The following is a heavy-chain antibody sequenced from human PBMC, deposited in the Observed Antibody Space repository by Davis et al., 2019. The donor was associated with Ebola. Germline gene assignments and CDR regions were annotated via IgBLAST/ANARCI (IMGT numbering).Heavy chain of an antibody. CDR3: ARLSPYCTSGICYDAFDF. D-gene: IGHD2-8*01. V-gene: IGHV4-59*08. CDR1: SGSISGYH. J-gene: IGHJ3*01. CDR2: IYFTGRT. Sequence: MPSETLSLTCSVSSGSISGYHWSWIRQPPGKGLEYIGDIYFTGRTNYNPSIRSRVIISVDTSQNQFHLRLSSVTAADTAVYHCARLSPYCTSGICYDAFDFWGLGTKVTVSS.